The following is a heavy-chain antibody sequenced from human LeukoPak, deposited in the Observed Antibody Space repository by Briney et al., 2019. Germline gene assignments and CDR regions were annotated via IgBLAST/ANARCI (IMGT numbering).Heavy chain of an antibody. J-gene: IGHJ4*02. CDR2: MFYSGGT. CDR3: ARGDPLRY. CDR1: GGAISSGGYY. D-gene: IGHD3-16*02. Sequence: PSQTLSLTCTVSGGAISSGGYYWSWIRQHPEKGPEWIGHMFYSGGTYHNPSLKSRVSMSVDTSQNHFSLKLTSVTAADTAVYYCARGDPLRYWGQGIRVTVSS. V-gene: IGHV4-31*03.